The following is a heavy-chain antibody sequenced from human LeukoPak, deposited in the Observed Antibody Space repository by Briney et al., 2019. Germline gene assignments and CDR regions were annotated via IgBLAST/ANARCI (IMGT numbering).Heavy chain of an antibody. J-gene: IGHJ4*02. D-gene: IGHD3-3*01. CDR3: ARARSYDFWSGYSPAFDY. V-gene: IGHV4-59*01. CDR2: IYYGGST. Sequence: SETLSLTCTVSGGSISSYYWSWIRQPPGKGLEWIGYIYYGGSTNYNPSLKSRVTISVDTSKNQFSLKLSSVTAADTAVYYCARARSYDFWSGYSPAFDYWGQGTLVTVSS. CDR1: GGSISSYY.